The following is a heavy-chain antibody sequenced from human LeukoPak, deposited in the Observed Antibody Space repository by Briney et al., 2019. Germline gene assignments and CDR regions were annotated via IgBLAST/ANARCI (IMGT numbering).Heavy chain of an antibody. CDR3: ARERPPMILGGNTSMGKGDNCFDP. CDR2: INPNSGGT. Sequence: VASVKVSCKASGYTFTGYYMHWVGPAPGQGLEWMGWINPNSGGTNYAQKFQGRVTMTRDTSISTAYLELSRLRSDDTAVYYCARERPPMILGGNTSMGKGDNCFDPWGQGTLVTVSS. V-gene: IGHV1-2*02. CDR1: GYTFTGYY. J-gene: IGHJ5*02. D-gene: IGHD3-22*01.